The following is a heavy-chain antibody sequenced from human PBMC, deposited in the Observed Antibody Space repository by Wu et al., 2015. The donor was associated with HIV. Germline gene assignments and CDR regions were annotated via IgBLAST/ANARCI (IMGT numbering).Heavy chain of an antibody. J-gene: IGHJ6*03. CDR2: SNPEDGEL. CDR3: ASWGLVPGMTLWRGGSYYYMDV. V-gene: IGHV1-24*01. Sequence: QVQVVQSGAEVKKPGASVRVSCKVSGYTLTELSMHWVRQAPGKGLEWMGGSNPEDGELIYAQRFQGRVTMTEDTSTDTAYMELFDLRSDDTAVYFCASWGLVPGMTLWRGGSYYYMDVVGQGDHSHRLL. D-gene: IGHD5-24*01. CDR1: GYTLTELS.